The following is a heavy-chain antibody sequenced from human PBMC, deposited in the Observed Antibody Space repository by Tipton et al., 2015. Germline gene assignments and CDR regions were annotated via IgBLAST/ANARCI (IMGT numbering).Heavy chain of an antibody. Sequence: QSGPEVKKPGSSVKVSCKASGGTFSSYAIFGTANYAQKFQGRVTITADESTSTAYMELSSLRSEDTAVYYCARDYPTGVERGWNYYYGMDVWGQGTTVTVSS. J-gene: IGHJ6*02. CDR2: FGTA. CDR1: GGTFSSYA. V-gene: IGHV1-69*01. CDR3: ARDYPTGVERGWNYYYGMDV. D-gene: IGHD1-1*01.